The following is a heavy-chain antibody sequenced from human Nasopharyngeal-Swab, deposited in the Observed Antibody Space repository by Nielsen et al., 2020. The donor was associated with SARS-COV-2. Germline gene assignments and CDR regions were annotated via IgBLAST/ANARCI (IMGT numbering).Heavy chain of an antibody. J-gene: IGHJ6*02. CDR1: GYTFTSYD. V-gene: IGHV1-8*01. CDR3: ARDRGAAMAGRGWIGGVYYYGMDV. CDR2: MNPNSGNT. Sequence: ASVKVSCKASGYTFTSYDINWVRQATGQGLEWMGWMNPNSGNTGYAQKFQGRVTMTRNTSISRAYMELSSLRSEDTAVYYCARDRGAAMAGRGWIGGVYYYGMDVWGQGTTVTVSS. D-gene: IGHD5-18*01.